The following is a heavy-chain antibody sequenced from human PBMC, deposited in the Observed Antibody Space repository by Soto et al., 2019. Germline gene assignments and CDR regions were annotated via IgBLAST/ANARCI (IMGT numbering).Heavy chain of an antibody. V-gene: IGHV1-18*01. J-gene: IGHJ6*03. CDR1: GYTFTNYG. CDR2: ISAYNGNT. CDR3: ATLRQLVGYFYYNMDV. Sequence: QVQLLQSGAEVKKPGASVKVSCKASGYTFTNYGITWVRQAPGQGLEWMGWISAYNGNTHYTQRLQGRVTMTTDTSTSTDYMELRGLRSDDTAVYYCATLRQLVGYFYYNMDVCGKGATVTVAS. D-gene: IGHD6-6*01.